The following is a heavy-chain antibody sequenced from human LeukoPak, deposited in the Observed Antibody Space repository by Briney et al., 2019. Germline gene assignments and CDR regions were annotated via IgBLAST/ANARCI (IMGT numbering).Heavy chain of an antibody. CDR3: AKDWGSGGWYNYFDP. CDR2: IAYHGNTE. D-gene: IGHD6-19*01. J-gene: IGHJ5*02. V-gene: IGHV3-30*18. Sequence: GGSLRLSCAVSGLTISSHGMHWVRQAPGKGPEWVAMIAYHGNTEYYGDSVKGRFTISRDNSKNTLYLQMDSLRAEDTAVYRCAKDWGSGGWYNYFDPWGQGTLVTVSS. CDR1: GLTISSHG.